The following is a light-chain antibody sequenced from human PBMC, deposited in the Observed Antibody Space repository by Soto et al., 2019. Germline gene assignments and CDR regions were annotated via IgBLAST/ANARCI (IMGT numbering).Light chain of an antibody. CDR1: SGDVGYYNY. CDR3: CSYAGTPRYV. Sequence: QSALTQPRSVSGSPGQSVTISCTGTSGDVGYYNYVSWYQQHLGKAPKVMIYDVTERPSGVPDRFSGSKSGNTASLPISGLQAEDEADYYCCSYAGTPRYVLGTGTKLTVL. J-gene: IGLJ1*01. CDR2: DVT. V-gene: IGLV2-11*01.